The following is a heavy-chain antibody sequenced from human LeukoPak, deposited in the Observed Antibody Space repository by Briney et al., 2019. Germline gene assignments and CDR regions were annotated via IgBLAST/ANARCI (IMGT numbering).Heavy chain of an antibody. D-gene: IGHD3-16*01. Sequence: PSETLSLTCTVSGGSISSSSYYWGWIRQPPGTGLEWIGSIYYSGSTYYNPSLKSRVTISVDTCKNQFSLKLSSVTAADTAFYYCARHGGYYFDYWGQGTLVTVSS. V-gene: IGHV4-39*01. J-gene: IGHJ4*02. CDR2: IYYSGST. CDR3: ARHGGYYFDY. CDR1: GGSISSSSYY.